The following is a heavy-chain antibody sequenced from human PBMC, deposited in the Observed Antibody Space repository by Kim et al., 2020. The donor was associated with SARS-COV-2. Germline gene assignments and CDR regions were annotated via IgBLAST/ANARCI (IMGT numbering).Heavy chain of an antibody. CDR2: IKSKSDGGTT. CDR3: TTDLPYYYGSGSYDAFDY. J-gene: IGHJ3*01. CDR1: GFTFSNAW. Sequence: GGSLRLSCAASGFTFSNAWMSWVRQAPGKGLEWVGRIKSKSDGGTTDYAAPVKGRFTISRDDSKNTLYLQMNSLKTEDTAVYYCTTDLPYYYGSGSYDAFDYWGQGTMVTVSS. D-gene: IGHD3-10*01. V-gene: IGHV3-15*01.